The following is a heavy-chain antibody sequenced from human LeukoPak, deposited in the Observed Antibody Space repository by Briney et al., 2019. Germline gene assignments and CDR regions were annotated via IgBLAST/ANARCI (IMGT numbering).Heavy chain of an antibody. CDR2: IIPIFGTA. D-gene: IGHD3-16*02. J-gene: IGHJ4*02. V-gene: IGHV1-69*05. CDR1: GGTFSSYA. CDR3: ARVVMITFGGVIGQLYYFDY. Sequence: SVKVSCKASGGTFSSYAISWVRQAPGQGLEWMGRIIPIFGTANYAQKFQGRVTITTDESTSTAYMELSSLRSEDTAVYYCARVVMITFGGVIGQLYYFDYWGQGTLVTVSS.